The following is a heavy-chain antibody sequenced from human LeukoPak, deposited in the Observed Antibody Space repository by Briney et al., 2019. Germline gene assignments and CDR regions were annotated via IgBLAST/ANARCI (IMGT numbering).Heavy chain of an antibody. J-gene: IGHJ4*02. CDR2: VNLQGST. CDR3: AREGGPYRPLDY. CDR1: GGSITNTNY. Sequence: SSETLSLTCGVSGGSITNTNYWTWVRQPPGKGLEWIGEVNLQGSTNYNPSLMGRVAISVDTSENHIPLQLTSVTAADTAVYYCAREGGPYRPLDYSGQGTLVTVSS. V-gene: IGHV4-4*02.